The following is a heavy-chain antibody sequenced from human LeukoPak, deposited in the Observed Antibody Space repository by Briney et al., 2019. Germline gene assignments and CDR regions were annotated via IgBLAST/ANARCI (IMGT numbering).Heavy chain of an antibody. Sequence: KSSETLSLTCTVSGGSISSGGYYWSWTRQHPGKGLEWIGYIYYSGSTNYNPSLKSRVTISVDTSKNQFSLKLSSVTAADTAVYYCARETDSSGSFDYWGQGTLVTVSS. CDR1: GGSISSGGYY. CDR2: IYYSGST. D-gene: IGHD3-22*01. V-gene: IGHV4-61*08. CDR3: ARETDSSGSFDY. J-gene: IGHJ4*02.